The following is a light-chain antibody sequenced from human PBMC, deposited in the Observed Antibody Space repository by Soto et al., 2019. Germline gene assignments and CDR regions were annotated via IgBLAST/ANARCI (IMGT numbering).Light chain of an antibody. CDR2: VDSDGSH. CDR1: SGHSSNA. Sequence: QLVLTQSPSASASLGGSVNLTCTLSSGHSSNAITWHQQQPEKGPRFLMKVDSDGSHIKGDGIPDRFSASTSGAERYLTISSLQSEDEADYYCQTWGTGIRVFGGGTKLTVL. V-gene: IGLV4-69*01. J-gene: IGLJ3*02. CDR3: QTWGTGIRV.